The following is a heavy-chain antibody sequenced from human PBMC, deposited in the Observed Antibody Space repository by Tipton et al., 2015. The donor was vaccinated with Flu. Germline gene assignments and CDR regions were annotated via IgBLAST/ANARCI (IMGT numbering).Heavy chain of an antibody. V-gene: IGHV3-21*01. Sequence: SLRLSCAASGFTFSGFSMNWVRQAPGKGLEWVSSISTSSSYIYYADSVKGRFTISRDNARRSVFLEMNSLRAEDTAIYYCAKGRMVVAASDDAFDVWGQGALVTVSS. J-gene: IGHJ3*01. CDR1: GFTFSGFS. CDR3: AKGRMVVAASDDAFDV. D-gene: IGHD2-15*01. CDR2: ISTSSSYI.